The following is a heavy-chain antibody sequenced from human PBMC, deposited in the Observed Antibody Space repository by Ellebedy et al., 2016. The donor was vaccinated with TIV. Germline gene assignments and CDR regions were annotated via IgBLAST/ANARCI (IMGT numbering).Heavy chain of an antibody. CDR3: AREVGGGGAY. J-gene: IGHJ4*02. D-gene: IGHD2-21*01. CDR2: IKQDGSVK. Sequence: GGSLRLSXAVSGFTFSSYWMNWVRQAPGKGLEWVANIKQDGSVKYYVDSVKGRFTISRDNAKNSLYLQMNSLRPEDTAVYYCAREVGGGGAYWGQGTLVTVSS. CDR1: GFTFSSYW. V-gene: IGHV3-7*01.